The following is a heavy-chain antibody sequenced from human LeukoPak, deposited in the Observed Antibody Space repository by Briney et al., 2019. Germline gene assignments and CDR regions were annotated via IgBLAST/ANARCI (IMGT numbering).Heavy chain of an antibody. Sequence: PGGSLRLSCAASGFAFDDYAMQWVRQAPGKGLEWVSGISWNSGSIVYADSVKGRFTISRDNAKNSLYLQMNSLRAEDMALYYCAKDIGGSYKSRAFDIWGQGTMVTVSS. D-gene: IGHD1-26*01. CDR2: ISWNSGSI. CDR1: GFAFDDYA. CDR3: AKDIGGSYKSRAFDI. J-gene: IGHJ3*02. V-gene: IGHV3-9*03.